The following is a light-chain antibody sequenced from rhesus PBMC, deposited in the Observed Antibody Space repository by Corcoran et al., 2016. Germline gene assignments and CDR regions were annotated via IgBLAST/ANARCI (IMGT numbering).Light chain of an antibody. CDR2: EAS. CDR3: QHCYRAPYS. J-gene: IGKJ2*01. Sequence: DIQMTQSPSSLSASAGDRATITFLASHGITNDFAWYQQKPGETPKLLIYEASSLQSGIPSRFSCIGSGTGFTLTISSLQSEGIATINCQHCYRAPYSFSQGAKVEI. V-gene: IGKV1-21*01. CDR1: HGITND.